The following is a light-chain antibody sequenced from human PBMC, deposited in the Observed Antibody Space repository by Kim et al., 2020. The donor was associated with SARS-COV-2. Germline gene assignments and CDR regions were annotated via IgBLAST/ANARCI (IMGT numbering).Light chain of an antibody. Sequence: PGQRVTISCSGSSPNIGKNSVYWYQQLPGTAPKLLIYRSNQRPSGVPDRFSGSKSGTSASLAISGLRSGDEADYYCAAWDDRLGVVFGGGTKLTVL. CDR3: AAWDDRLGVV. J-gene: IGLJ2*01. CDR1: SPNIGKNS. CDR2: RSN. V-gene: IGLV1-47*01.